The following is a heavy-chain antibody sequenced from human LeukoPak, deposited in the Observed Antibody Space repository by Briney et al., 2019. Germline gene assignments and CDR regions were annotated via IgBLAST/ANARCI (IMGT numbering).Heavy chain of an antibody. CDR1: GYTFTSYD. CDR2: MNPNSGNT. V-gene: IGHV1-8*01. Sequence: VASVKVSCKASGYTFTSYDINWVRQATGQGLEWMGWMNPNSGNTGYAQKFQGRVTMTRNTSISTAYLELSSLRSEDTAVYYCARGYGAPAGTDWFDPWGQGTLVTVSS. J-gene: IGHJ5*02. D-gene: IGHD6-13*01. CDR3: ARGYGAPAGTDWFDP.